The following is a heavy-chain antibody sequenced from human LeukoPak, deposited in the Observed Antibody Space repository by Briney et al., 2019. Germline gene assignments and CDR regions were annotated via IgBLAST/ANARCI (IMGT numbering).Heavy chain of an antibody. CDR1: AFTFSSSW. V-gene: IGHV3-7*05. J-gene: IGHJ5*02. D-gene: IGHD6-13*01. CDR2: INHDGSDK. CDR3: AREPAAGQGDWFDP. Sequence: GGSLKLSCAASAFTFSSSWMSWVRQAPGKGLEWVANINHDGSDKYYVDSVKGRFTISRDNAKNSLYLQMNSLRAEDTAVYYCAREPAAGQGDWFDPWGQGTLVTVSS.